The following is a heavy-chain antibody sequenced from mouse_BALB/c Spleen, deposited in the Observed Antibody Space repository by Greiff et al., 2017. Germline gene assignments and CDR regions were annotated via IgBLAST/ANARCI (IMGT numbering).Heavy chain of an antibody. Sequence: EVHLVESGGGLVQPGGSRKLSCAASGFTFSSFGMHWVRQAPEKGLEWVAYISSGSSTIYYADTVKGRFTISRDNPKNTLFLQMTSLRSEDTAMYYCARAPIYYDYDGAMDYWGQGTSVTVSS. J-gene: IGHJ4*01. CDR3: ARAPIYYDYDGAMDY. D-gene: IGHD2-4*01. CDR1: GFTFSSFG. V-gene: IGHV5-17*02. CDR2: ISSGSSTI.